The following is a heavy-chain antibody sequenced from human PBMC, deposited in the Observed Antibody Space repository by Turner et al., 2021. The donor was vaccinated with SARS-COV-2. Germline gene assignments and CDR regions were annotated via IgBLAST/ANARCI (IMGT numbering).Heavy chain of an antibody. J-gene: IGHJ4*02. D-gene: IGHD3-16*01. Sequence: QVQLQQWGAGLLKPSETLSLTCALYGGSFSGYYWSFIRQPPGKGLEWIGEINHSGNTNYNPSLQSRVITSVDTSKNHFSLKLTSVTAADTAVYYCARGRDDYIWGSPTPSYYFDYWGQGTLVTVSS. CDR2: INHSGNT. CDR1: GGSFSGYY. CDR3: ARGRDDYIWGSPTPSYYFDY. V-gene: IGHV4-34*01.